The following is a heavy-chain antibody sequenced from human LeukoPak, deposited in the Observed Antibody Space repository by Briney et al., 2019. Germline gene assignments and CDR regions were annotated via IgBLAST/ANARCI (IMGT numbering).Heavy chain of an antibody. CDR1: GFSGSA. V-gene: IGHV3-73*01. J-gene: IGHJ5*02. CDR3: TQAVYSSGPAFDP. Sequence: GGSLRLSCAASGFSGSAMHWVRQASGKGLEWVGRIRSEANSYATAYAASVKGRFTISRDDSKNTAYLQMNSLKTEDTAVYYCTQAVYSSGPAFDPWGQGTLVTVSS. CDR2: IRSEANSYAT. D-gene: IGHD6-19*01.